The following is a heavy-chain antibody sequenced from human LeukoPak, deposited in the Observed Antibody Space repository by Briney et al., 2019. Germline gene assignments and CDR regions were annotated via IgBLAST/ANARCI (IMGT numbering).Heavy chain of an antibody. D-gene: IGHD6-13*01. CDR3: ARAEGIAAADNY. J-gene: IGHJ4*02. Sequence: PGRSLRLSCAASGFTFSSYAMHWVRQAPGKGLEWVAVISYDGSNKYYADSVKGRFTISRDNSKNTLYLQMNSLRAEDTAVYYCARAEGIAAADNYWGQGTLVTVSS. CDR1: GFTFSSYA. CDR2: ISYDGSNK. V-gene: IGHV3-30-3*01.